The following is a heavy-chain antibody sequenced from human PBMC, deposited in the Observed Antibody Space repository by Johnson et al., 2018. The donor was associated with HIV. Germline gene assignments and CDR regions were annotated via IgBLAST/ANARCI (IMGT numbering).Heavy chain of an antibody. CDR3: AKDIASGYTNGGTLDI. Sequence: VQLVESGGGLVQPGGSLRLSCAASGFTVSSNYMSWVRQAPGKGLEWVSVLYSDGGTYYADSVKGRFTISRDNSKNSLYLQMNSLRPEDTGLYYCAKDIASGYTNGGTLDIWGQGTMVTVSS. CDR2: LYSDGGT. J-gene: IGHJ3*02. CDR1: GFTVSSNY. D-gene: IGHD6-19*01. V-gene: IGHV3-66*02.